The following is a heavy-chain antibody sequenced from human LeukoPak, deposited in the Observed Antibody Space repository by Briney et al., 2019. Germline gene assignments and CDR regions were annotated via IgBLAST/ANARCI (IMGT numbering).Heavy chain of an antibody. D-gene: IGHD4-17*01. CDR1: GFSVTSYW. CDR2: MSIDGTSR. J-gene: IGHJ4*02. Sequence: AGGSLRLSCAASGFSVTSYWMHWVRQAPGKGLVWVSRMSIDGTSRSYADSVKGRFTISRDNSKNTLHVQMNSLRVEDTAVYYCAKDRFAVTTFTFEYWGQGALVTVSS. CDR3: AKDRFAVTTFTFEY. V-gene: IGHV3-74*01.